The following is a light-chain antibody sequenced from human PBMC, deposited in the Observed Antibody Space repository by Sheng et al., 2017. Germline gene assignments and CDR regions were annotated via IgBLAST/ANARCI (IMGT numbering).Light chain of an antibody. J-gene: IGKJ1*01. CDR2: GAS. V-gene: IGKV3-15*01. CDR3: QQYNNWPLTWT. Sequence: EIVLTQSPGTLSLSPGERATLSCRASQSLSVNYLAWYQQKPGQAPRLLFYGASTRATGIPARFSGSGSGTEFTLTISSLQSEDFAVYYCQQYNNWPLTWTFGQGTKVEIK. CDR1: QSLSVNY.